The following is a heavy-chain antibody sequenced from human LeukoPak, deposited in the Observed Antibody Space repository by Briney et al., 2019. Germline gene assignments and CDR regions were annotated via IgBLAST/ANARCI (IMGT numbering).Heavy chain of an antibody. Sequence: ASVKVSCKASGYTFTGYYIHWVRXXPXQXLEXVGWINPNSGDTHSAQNFQGRVTMTSDTSISTAPMDLSRLRSDDTAVYYCARAPKNDAYDIWGRGTMVTVSS. CDR2: INPNSGDT. V-gene: IGHV1-2*02. CDR3: ARAPKNDAYDI. J-gene: IGHJ3*02. CDR1: GYTFTGYY.